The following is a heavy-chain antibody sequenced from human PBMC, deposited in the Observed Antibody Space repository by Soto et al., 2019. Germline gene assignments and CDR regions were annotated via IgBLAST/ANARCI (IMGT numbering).Heavy chain of an antibody. CDR1: GASISSYY. Sequence: LSLTCTVSGASISSYYWSWIRQPPGKGLEWIGCIDYSGSSKYGPSLKSRVTISVDRSKNQFSLKLSSVTAADTAVYYCARMVRGVGNAFDIWGQGTMVTVSS. D-gene: IGHD3-10*01. CDR3: ARMVRGVGNAFDI. CDR2: IDYSGSS. J-gene: IGHJ3*02. V-gene: IGHV4-59*12.